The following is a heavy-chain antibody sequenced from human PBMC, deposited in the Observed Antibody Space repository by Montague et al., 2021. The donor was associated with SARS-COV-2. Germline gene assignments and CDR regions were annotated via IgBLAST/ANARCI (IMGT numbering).Heavy chain of an antibody. Sequence: SLRLSCAASGFTFSTYAMTWVRQAPGKGLEWVSAISGSGTFTYYADSVKGRFTISRDNSKNTLYLQMKSLRAEDTAIYYCAKNSKTLCTSASCRMYSFDYWGQGTLVTVSS. CDR1: GFTFSTYA. D-gene: IGHD2-2*01. V-gene: IGHV3-23*01. CDR3: AKNSKTLCTSASCRMYSFDY. CDR2: ISGSGTFT. J-gene: IGHJ4*02.